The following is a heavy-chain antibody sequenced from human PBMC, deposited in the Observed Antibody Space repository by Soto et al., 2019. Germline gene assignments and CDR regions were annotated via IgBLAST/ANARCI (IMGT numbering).Heavy chain of an antibody. Sequence: GASVKVSCKASGGTFSSYAISWVRQAPGQGLEWMGGIIPIFGTANYAQKFQGRVTITRDTSASTAYMELSSLRSEDTAVYYCARDPSYYGMDVWGQGTTVTVSS. V-gene: IGHV1-69*05. CDR2: IIPIFGTA. CDR3: ARDPSYYGMDV. J-gene: IGHJ6*02. CDR1: GGTFSSYA.